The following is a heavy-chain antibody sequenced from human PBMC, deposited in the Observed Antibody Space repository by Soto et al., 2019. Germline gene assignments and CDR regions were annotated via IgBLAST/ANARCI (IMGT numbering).Heavy chain of an antibody. CDR2: INSRSTNI. D-gene: IGHD6-6*01. CDR3: ARDGALRYSSSSTGYFDY. CDR1: GFTLSTYS. J-gene: IGHJ4*02. Sequence: GGSLRLSCATYGFTLSTYSINWLRQAPGRGLEWISYINSRSTNIYYADSVRGRFTISRDNAKNSLYLQMNSLRAEDTAVYYCARDGALRYSSSSTGYFDYWGQGTLVTVSS. V-gene: IGHV3-48*04.